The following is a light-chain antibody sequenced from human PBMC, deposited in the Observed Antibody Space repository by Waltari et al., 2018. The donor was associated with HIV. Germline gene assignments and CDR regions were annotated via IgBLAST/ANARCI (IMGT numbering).Light chain of an antibody. CDR3: QAWGSSTSGV. CDR1: ELGDKY. Sequence: SYEVTKPLSVAVSPGQTASITCSGYELGDKYPWWYQQKPVTSPLLVIYQDNKRPSGIPERFSASSSGHTATLTISGTLPMDESDYYCQAWGSSTSGVFGRGTRLTVL. CDR2: QDN. J-gene: IGLJ2*01. V-gene: IGLV3-1*01.